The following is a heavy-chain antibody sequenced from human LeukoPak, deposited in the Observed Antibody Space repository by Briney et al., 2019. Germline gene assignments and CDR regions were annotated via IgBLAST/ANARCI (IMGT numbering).Heavy chain of an antibody. Sequence: GGSLRLSCAASGFTFSSYAMHWVRQAPGKGLEWVAVISYDGSNKYYADSVKGRFTISRDNSKNTLYLLMNSLRAEDTAVYYCAKDPLGYCSGGSCHDWFDPWGQGTLVTVSS. V-gene: IGHV3-30-3*01. CDR2: ISYDGSNK. J-gene: IGHJ5*02. CDR1: GFTFSSYA. CDR3: AKDPLGYCSGGSCHDWFDP. D-gene: IGHD2-15*01.